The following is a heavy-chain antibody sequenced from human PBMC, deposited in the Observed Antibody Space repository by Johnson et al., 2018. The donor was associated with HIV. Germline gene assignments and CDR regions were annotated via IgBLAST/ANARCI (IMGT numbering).Heavy chain of an antibody. CDR2: IKQDGSEK. V-gene: IGHV3-7*01. CDR3: ARGPVFDI. CDR1: GFIFSSYW. Sequence: VQLVESGGGVVQPGGSLRLSCAASGFIFSSYWMSWVRQAPGKGLEWVANIKQDGSEKYYVDSVKGRFTISRDNAKNSLYLQMNSLRAEDTAVYYCARGPVFDIWGQGTMVTVSS. J-gene: IGHJ3*02.